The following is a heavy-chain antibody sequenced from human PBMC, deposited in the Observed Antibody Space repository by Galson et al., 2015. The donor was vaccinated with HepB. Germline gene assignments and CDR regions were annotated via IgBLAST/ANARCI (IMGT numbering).Heavy chain of an antibody. D-gene: IGHD3-10*01. J-gene: IGHJ4*02. CDR1: GGTFSSYT. V-gene: IGHV1-69*02. CDR3: ARMYYYGSGSYYNSKGGFDY. Sequence: SVKVSCKASGGTFSSYTISWVRQAPGQGLEWMGRIIPILGIANYAQKFQGRVTITADKSTSTAYMELSSLRSEDTAVYYCARMYYYGSGSYYNSKGGFDYWGQGTLVTVSS. CDR2: IIPILGIA.